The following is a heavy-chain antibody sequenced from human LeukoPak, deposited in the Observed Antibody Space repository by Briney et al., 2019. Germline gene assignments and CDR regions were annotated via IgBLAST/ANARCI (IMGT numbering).Heavy chain of an antibody. Sequence: GGSLRLSCAASGFTFSSYSMNWVRQAPGKGLEWVSSISSSRRYVYYADSVKGRLTISRDNAKNSLYLQMNSLRAEDTAVYYCARDHSSSGMDVWGQGTTVTVSS. CDR2: ISSSRRYV. CDR3: ARDHSSSGMDV. J-gene: IGHJ6*02. V-gene: IGHV3-21*01. CDR1: GFTFSSYS.